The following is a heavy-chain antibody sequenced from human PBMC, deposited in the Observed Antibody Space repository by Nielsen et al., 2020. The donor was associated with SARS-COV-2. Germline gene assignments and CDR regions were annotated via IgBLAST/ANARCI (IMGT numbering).Heavy chain of an antibody. J-gene: IGHJ4*02. CDR2: IKTDGTEK. D-gene: IGHD1-1*01. Sequence: GVFLRLSSAASGFVVSSNYLTWVRQAPGKGLEWVASIKTDGTEKTYVDSVKGRFTISRDNSKNSLDLQMNSLRVEDTALYYCARDLNWNDPFGGQGTLVTVSS. CDR3: ARDLNWNDPF. CDR1: GFVVSSNY. V-gene: IGHV3-7*03.